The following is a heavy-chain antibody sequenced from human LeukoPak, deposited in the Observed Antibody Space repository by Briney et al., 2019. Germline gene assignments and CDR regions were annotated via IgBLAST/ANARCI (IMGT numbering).Heavy chain of an antibody. CDR1: GFTFSTYR. J-gene: IGHJ4*02. Sequence: PGGSLRLSCVASGFTFSTYRMSWVRQAPGKGLVWVANIIQDGSAKNYVDSVKGRFTIPRDNAKNSLYLQMNSLRAEDTAVYYCARVTSYYYNTSGDYYFDYWGQGTLVTVSS. CDR3: ARVTSYYYNTSGDYYFDY. D-gene: IGHD3-22*01. CDR2: IIQDGSAK. V-gene: IGHV3-7*04.